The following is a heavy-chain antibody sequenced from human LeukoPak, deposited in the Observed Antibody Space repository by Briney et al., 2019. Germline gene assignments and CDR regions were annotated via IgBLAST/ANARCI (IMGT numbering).Heavy chain of an antibody. CDR2: ISSSSSYT. Sequence: GGSLRLSCAASGFTFSDYYMSWIRQAPGKGLEWVSYISSSSSYTNYADSVKGRFTISRDNAENSLYLQMNSLRAEDTAVYYCAREVVTNAFDIWGQGTMVTASP. J-gene: IGHJ3*02. V-gene: IGHV3-11*05. D-gene: IGHD4-23*01. CDR3: AREVVTNAFDI. CDR1: GFTFSDYY.